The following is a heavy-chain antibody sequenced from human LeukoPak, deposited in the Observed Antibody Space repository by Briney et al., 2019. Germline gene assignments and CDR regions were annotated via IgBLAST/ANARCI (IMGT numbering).Heavy chain of an antibody. D-gene: IGHD6-6*01. CDR3: ARQALVRTFDY. CDR2: IYPGDSDS. V-gene: IGHV5-51*01. Sequence: GESLKISCKGSGYSFTSYWIAWVRQMPAKGLEWMGIIYPGDSDSSYSPSFQGQVTISADKSISTAYLQWSSLKASDTAMYYCARQALVRTFDYWGQGTLVTVSS. J-gene: IGHJ4*02. CDR1: GYSFTSYW.